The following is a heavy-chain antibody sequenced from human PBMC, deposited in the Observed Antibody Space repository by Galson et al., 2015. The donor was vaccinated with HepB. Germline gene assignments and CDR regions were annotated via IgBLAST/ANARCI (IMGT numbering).Heavy chain of an antibody. CDR2: ISAYNGNT. D-gene: IGHD6-13*01. CDR3: ARVYSSSWYSINRENWFDP. V-gene: IGHV1-18*01. CDR1: GYTFTSYG. Sequence: SVKVSCKASGYTFTSYGISWVRQAPGQGLEWMGWISAYNGNTNYAQKLQGRVTMTTDTSTSTAYMELRSLRSDDTAVYYCARVYSSSWYSINRENWFDPWGQGTLVTVSS. J-gene: IGHJ5*02.